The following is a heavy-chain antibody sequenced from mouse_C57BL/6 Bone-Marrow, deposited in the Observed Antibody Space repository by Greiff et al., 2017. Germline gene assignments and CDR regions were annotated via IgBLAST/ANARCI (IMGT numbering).Heavy chain of an antibody. CDR1: GYTFTSYW. D-gene: IGHD2-10*02. V-gene: IGHV1-50*01. CDR2: IVPSDSYT. CDR3: ARGHRIGTTNYFAY. J-gene: IGHJ2*01. Sequence: QVQLQQPGAELVKPGASVKLSCKASGYTFTSYWMQWVKQRPGQGLEWIGEIVPSDSYTNYNQKFKGKATFTVDTSSSTAYMHLSSLTTEVYAVYNCARGHRIGTTNYFAYWGQGTTLTVSA.